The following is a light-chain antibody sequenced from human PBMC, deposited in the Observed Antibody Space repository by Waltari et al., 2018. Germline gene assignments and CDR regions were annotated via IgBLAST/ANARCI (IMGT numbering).Light chain of an antibody. CDR3: QQSYSTPYT. V-gene: IGKV1-39*01. CDR1: QGISSY. Sequence: DIQMTQSPYSLSASVGDRVTITCRASQGISSYLNWYQQKPGKAPKLLIYAASSLQSGVPSRFSGSGSGTDFTLTITSLQPEDFATYSCQQSYSTPYTFGQGTKLGI. CDR2: AAS. J-gene: IGKJ2*01.